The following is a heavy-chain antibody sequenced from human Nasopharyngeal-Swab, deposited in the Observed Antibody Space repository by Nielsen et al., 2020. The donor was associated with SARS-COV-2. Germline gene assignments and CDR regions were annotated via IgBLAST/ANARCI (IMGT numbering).Heavy chain of an antibody. V-gene: IGHV3-15*01. J-gene: IGHJ4*02. CDR2: IKSKTDGGTT. Sequence: GKSLKISCAASGFTFSNAWMSWVRQAPGKGLEWVGRIKSKTDGGTTDYAAPVKGRFTISRDDSKNTLYLQMNSLKTEDTAVYYCTTASQLWLLHFDYWGQGTLVTVSS. D-gene: IGHD5-18*01. CDR3: TTASQLWLLHFDY. CDR1: GFTFSNAW.